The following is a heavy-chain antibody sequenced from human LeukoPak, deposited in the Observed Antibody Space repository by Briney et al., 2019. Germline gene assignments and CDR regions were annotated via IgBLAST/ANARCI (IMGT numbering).Heavy chain of an antibody. V-gene: IGHV3-74*01. J-gene: IGHJ4*02. Sequence: GRSLRLSCAASGFTFSSYSINWVRQAPGKGLVWVSRINTDGSSTSYADSVKGRFTISRDNAKNTLYLQMNSLRAEDTAVYYCARGKWELRGWGQGTLVTVSS. D-gene: IGHD1-26*01. CDR1: GFTFSSYS. CDR2: INTDGSST. CDR3: ARGKWELRG.